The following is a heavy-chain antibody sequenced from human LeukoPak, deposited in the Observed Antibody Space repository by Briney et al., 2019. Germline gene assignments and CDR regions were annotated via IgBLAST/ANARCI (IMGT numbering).Heavy chain of an antibody. J-gene: IGHJ4*02. CDR3: AKDLSYGFDY. CDR2: LSGSGSST. Sequence: GGSLRLSCAASGLTFSSYAMSWVRQAPGKGLEWVSALSGSGSSTYYAESVKGRFTISRDNSKSTLYLQMNSLRAEDTAVYYCAKDLSYGFDYWGQGTLVTVSS. D-gene: IGHD5-18*01. V-gene: IGHV3-23*01. CDR1: GLTFSSYA.